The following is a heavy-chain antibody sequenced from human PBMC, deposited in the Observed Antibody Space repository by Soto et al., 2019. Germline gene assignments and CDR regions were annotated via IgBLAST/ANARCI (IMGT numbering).Heavy chain of an antibody. D-gene: IGHD5-12*01. J-gene: IGHJ6*02. CDR1: GFTFDDYA. CDR3: AKDLGNPLPRRLYYYYGMDV. CDR2: ISRDGGST. V-gene: IGHV3-43D*04. Sequence: LRLSCAASGFTFDDYAMPWVRQAPGKGLEWVSLISRDGGSTYYADSVKGRFTISRDNSKNSLYLQMNSLRAEDTALYYCAKDLGNPLPRRLYYYYGMDVWGQGTTVTVAS.